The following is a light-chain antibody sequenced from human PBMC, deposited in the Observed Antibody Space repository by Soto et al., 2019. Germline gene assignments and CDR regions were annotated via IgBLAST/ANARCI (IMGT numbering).Light chain of an antibody. CDR3: QQRSNWPPAST. V-gene: IGKV3-11*01. CDR1: QSVSSY. CDR2: DAS. J-gene: IGKJ2*02. Sequence: EIVLTQSPATLSLSPGERATLSCRASQSVSSYLAWYQQKPGQAPRLLIYDASNRATGIPARFSGNGSGTDFTLTISSLEPEDFAVYYCQQRSNWPPASTFGQGTKLEIK.